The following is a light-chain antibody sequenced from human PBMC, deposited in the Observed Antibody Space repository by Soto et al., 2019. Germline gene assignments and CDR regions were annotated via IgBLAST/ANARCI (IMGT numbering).Light chain of an antibody. CDR2: DAS. Sequence: IVLTQSPATLSLSPGERATLSCRASQSISYNLAWYQQKPGQAPRLLIYDASNRATGVPARFSGSGSGTDFTLSISSLEPEDFAVYYCKQRGDWPLYTFGQGSRLEIK. CDR1: QSISYN. V-gene: IGKV3-11*01. J-gene: IGKJ2*01. CDR3: KQRGDWPLYT.